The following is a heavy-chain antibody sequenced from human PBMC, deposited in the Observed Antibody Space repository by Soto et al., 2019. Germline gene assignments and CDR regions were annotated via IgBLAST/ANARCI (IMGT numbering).Heavy chain of an antibody. CDR3: ARDLATYYDILTGYPSDY. CDR2: ISAYNGNT. V-gene: IGHV1-18*01. CDR1: GYTFTSYG. D-gene: IGHD3-9*01. J-gene: IGHJ4*02. Sequence: ASVKVSCKASGYTFTSYGISWVRQAPGQGLEWMGWISAYNGNTNYAQKLQGRVTMTTDTSTSTAYMELRSLRSDDTAVYYCARDLATYYDILTGYPSDYWGQGTLVTLSS.